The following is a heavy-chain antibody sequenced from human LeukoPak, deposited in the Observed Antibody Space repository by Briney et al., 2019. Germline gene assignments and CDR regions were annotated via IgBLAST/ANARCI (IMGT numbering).Heavy chain of an antibody. CDR2: IKEDGSQK. Sequence: GGSLRLSCAASGFTFSVYWMSWIRQAPGKGLEWVAHIKEDGSQKYYSGSVKGRFTISRDNAQNSLYLQMSSLRADDLAIYYCVGWASDNRWGQGTLVTVST. V-gene: IGHV3-7*01. J-gene: IGHJ1*01. CDR1: GFTFSVYW. D-gene: IGHD2/OR15-2a*01. CDR3: VGWASDNR.